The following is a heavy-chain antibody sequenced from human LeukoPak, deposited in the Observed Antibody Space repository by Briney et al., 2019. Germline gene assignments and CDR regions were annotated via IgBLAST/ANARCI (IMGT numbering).Heavy chain of an antibody. CDR1: GYSISSGYF. CDR3: ARLTTTSPADF. J-gene: IGHJ4*02. V-gene: IGHV4-38-2*01. D-gene: IGHD4-11*01. Sequence: KPSETLSLTCAVSGYSISSGYFWGWIRPPPGKGLEWIGSIYHSGSTYYNPSLKSRVTISVDTSKNQFSLKVNSVTAAHTAVYYCARLTTTSPADFWGQGTLVTVSS. CDR2: IYHSGST.